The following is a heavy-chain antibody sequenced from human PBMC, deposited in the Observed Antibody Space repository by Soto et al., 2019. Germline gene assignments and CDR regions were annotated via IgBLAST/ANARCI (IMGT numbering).Heavy chain of an antibody. J-gene: IGHJ4*02. V-gene: IGHV4-4*07. Sequence: SETLSLTCTVSGGSINTFYWSWVRQPAGKGLEWIGRIFSSGSTSFNPSLESRVAMSVDTSKNHFSLNLSSVTAADMAVYYCAREGSYSAYNFAHGIQLWSFDFWGQGARVTVSS. CDR2: IFSSGST. CDR1: GGSINTFY. D-gene: IGHD5-12*01. CDR3: AREGSYSAYNFAHGIQLWSFDF.